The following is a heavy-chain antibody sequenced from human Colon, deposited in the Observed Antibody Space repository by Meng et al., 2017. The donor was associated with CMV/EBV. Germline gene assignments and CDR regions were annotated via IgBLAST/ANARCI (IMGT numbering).Heavy chain of an antibody. CDR1: GFTFKTYA. D-gene: IGHD3/OR15-3a*01. J-gene: IGHJ6*02. CDR3: AKGVHDYNYYYGMDV. CDR2: IWYDGSNK. V-gene: IGHV3-33*06. Sequence: GGSLRLSCVASGFTFKTYAMNWVRQAPGKGLEWVAVIWYDGSNKYYADSVKGRFTISRDNSKNTLYLQMNSLRAEDTAVYFCAKGVHDYNYYYGMDVWGQGTTVTVSS.